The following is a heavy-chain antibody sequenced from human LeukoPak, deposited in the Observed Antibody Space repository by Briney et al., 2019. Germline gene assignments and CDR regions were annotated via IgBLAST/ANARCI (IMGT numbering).Heavy chain of an antibody. J-gene: IGHJ4*02. Sequence: SETLSLTCSVSGGSVSSYYWSWIRQSPGKGLEWIGYIHNSGRTNYNPSLKSRVTGFVDTSKDQVSLRLSSVTAADTAVYYCARHGTISSESYFDYWGQGTLVTVSS. CDR1: GGSVSSYY. V-gene: IGHV4-59*08. D-gene: IGHD1-14*01. CDR3: ARHGTISSESYFDY. CDR2: IHNSGRT.